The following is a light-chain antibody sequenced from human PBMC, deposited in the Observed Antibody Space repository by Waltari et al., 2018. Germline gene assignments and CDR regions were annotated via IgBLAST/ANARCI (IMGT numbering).Light chain of an antibody. CDR2: GAS. CDR3: QQYNNWPPIT. Sequence: ETVMTQSPASLSVSPGEGAILSCRASQNVSSKLAWYQQKPGQAPRLLIFGASTRATGNPARFSGSGSGTEFTLTISSLQSEDFAVYYCQQYNNWPPITFGQGTRLEIK. J-gene: IGKJ5*01. V-gene: IGKV3-15*01. CDR1: QNVSSK.